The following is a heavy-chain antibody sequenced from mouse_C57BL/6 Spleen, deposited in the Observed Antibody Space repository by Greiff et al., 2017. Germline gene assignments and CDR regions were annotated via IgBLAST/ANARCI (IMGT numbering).Heavy chain of an antibody. D-gene: IGHD1-1*01. CDR2: IYPGDGDT. CDR1: GYAFSSSW. Sequence: VQLQQSGPELVKPGASVKISCKASGYAFSSSWMNWVKQRPGKGLEWIGRIYPGDGDTNYNGKFKGKATLTADKSSSTAYMQLSSLTSEDSAVYFCARKVLRSEFFGDWGQGTTLTVSS. CDR3: ARKVLRSEFFGD. J-gene: IGHJ2*01. V-gene: IGHV1-82*01.